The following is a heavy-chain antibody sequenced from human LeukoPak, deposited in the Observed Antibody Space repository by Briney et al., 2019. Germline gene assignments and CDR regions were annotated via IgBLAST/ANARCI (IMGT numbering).Heavy chain of an antibody. J-gene: IGHJ3*02. CDR2: IYYSGST. D-gene: IGHD3-22*01. CDR3: ARGNYDNRGYSNAFDI. V-gene: IGHV4-59*01. CDR1: GGSISSYY. Sequence: PSETLSLTCTVSGGSISSYYWSWIRQPPGKGLEWIGYIYYSGSTNYNPSLKSRVTISVDTSKNQFSLKLSSVTAADTAVYYCARGNYDNRGYSNAFDIWGQGAMVTVSS.